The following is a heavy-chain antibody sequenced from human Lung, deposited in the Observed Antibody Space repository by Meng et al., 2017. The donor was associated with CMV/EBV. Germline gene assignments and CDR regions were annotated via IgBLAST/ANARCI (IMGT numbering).Heavy chain of an antibody. V-gene: IGHV3-23*01. CDR1: GYTFSSYS. Sequence: ESLKISCRASGYTFSSYSMSWVRQAPGKGLEWVSSISGSGGSTYSADSVKGRLTISRDNSESTLYLQMNSLTAEDTAIYYCVKGWQNLGDYWGQGTRVTCSS. CDR3: VKGWQNLGDY. D-gene: IGHD7-27*01. CDR2: ISGSGGST. J-gene: IGHJ4*02.